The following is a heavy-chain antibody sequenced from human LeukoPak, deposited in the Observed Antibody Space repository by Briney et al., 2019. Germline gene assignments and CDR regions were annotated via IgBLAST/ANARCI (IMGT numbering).Heavy chain of an antibody. Sequence: SVKVSCKASGGTFSGYAISWGRQAPGQGVEWMGGIIPIFGTSTFSQKFHGRLTITTHQSPSTAYLELISLRSEDTAVYYCARDRLVRGVIVLGHYYFDYWGQGTLVTVSP. J-gene: IGHJ4*02. D-gene: IGHD3-10*01. V-gene: IGHV1-69*05. CDR2: IIPIFGTS. CDR3: ARDRLVRGVIVLGHYYFDY. CDR1: GGTFSGYA.